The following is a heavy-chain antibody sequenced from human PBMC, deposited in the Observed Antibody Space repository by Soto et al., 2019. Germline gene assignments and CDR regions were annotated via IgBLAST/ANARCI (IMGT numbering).Heavy chain of an antibody. V-gene: IGHV1-69*06. CDR3: ARLAVAAPWWYYGMDV. CDR2: IIPIFGTA. J-gene: IGHJ6*02. D-gene: IGHD6-19*01. CDR1: GGTFSSYA. Sequence: QVQLVQSGAEVKKPGSSVKVSCKASGGTFSSYAISWVRQAPGQGLEWMGGIIPIFGTANYAQKFQGRVTITADKSTRTAYMELSSLRSEDTAVYSCARLAVAAPWWYYGMDVWGQGTTVTVSS.